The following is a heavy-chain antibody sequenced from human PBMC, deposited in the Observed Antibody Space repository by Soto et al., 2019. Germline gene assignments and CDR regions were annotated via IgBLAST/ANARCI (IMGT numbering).Heavy chain of an antibody. CDR2: ISPYNGNT. Sequence: QVQLVQSGAEVKEPGASVKVSCKASGYTFVSYGISWVRQAPGQGLEGMGWISPYNGNTNYAPKFQGRVTMTTDPSTSTVYMELRSLRSDDTAVYYCSRDAQKWLVAAFEIWGQGTMVTVSS. V-gene: IGHV1-18*01. CDR1: GYTFVSYG. D-gene: IGHD6-19*01. CDR3: SRDAQKWLVAAFEI. J-gene: IGHJ3*02.